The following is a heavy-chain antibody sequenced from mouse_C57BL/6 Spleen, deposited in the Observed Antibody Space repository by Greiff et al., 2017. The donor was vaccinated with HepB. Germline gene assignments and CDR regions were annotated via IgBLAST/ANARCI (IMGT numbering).Heavy chain of an antibody. CDR1: GYTFTDYN. D-gene: IGHD1-1*01. J-gene: IGHJ3*01. CDR2: INPNNGGT. Sequence: EVKLVESGPELVKPGASVKIPCKASGYTFTDYNMDWVKQSHGKSLEWIGDINPNNGGTIYNQKFKGKATLTVDKSSSTAYMELRSLTSEDTAVYYCARNGGLTTVVEGFAYWGQGTLVTVSA. V-gene: IGHV1-18*01. CDR3: ARNGGLTTVVEGFAY.